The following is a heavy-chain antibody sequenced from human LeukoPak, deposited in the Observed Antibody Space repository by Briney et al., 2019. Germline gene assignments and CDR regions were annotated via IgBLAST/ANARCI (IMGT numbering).Heavy chain of an antibody. Sequence: ASVKVSCKASAYTFSDYYMHWVRQAPGQGLEWMGWINPNSGATDYAEKFQGRVTMTRDTSISTAYMDLSRLRSDDTAVYFCARGMVRGNFDYWGQGPLVTASS. CDR2: INPNSGAT. CDR3: ARGMVRGNFDY. CDR1: AYTFSDYY. V-gene: IGHV1-2*02. D-gene: IGHD3-10*01. J-gene: IGHJ4*02.